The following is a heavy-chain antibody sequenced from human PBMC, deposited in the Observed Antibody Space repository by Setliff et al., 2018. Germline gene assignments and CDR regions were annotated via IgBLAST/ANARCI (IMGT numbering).Heavy chain of an antibody. Sequence: PGGSLRLSCAASGFTFSSYWMSWVRQAPGKGLEWVANIKQDGSEKYYVDSVKGRFTISRDNAKNSLYLQMNSLGAEDTAVYYCARDFPNYYDSSGYSDLDYWGQGTLVTVSS. D-gene: IGHD3-22*01. CDR2: IKQDGSEK. V-gene: IGHV3-7*01. J-gene: IGHJ4*02. CDR1: GFTFSSYW. CDR3: ARDFPNYYDSSGYSDLDY.